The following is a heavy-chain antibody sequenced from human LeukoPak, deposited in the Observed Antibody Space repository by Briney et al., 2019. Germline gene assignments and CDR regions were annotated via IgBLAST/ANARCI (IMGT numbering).Heavy chain of an antibody. J-gene: IGHJ4*02. CDR2: ISSSSSYI. D-gene: IGHD3-22*01. CDR1: GFTFSSYS. CDR3: ARDLLATDVYYYDSSGYYPFDY. V-gene: IGHV3-21*01. Sequence: GGSLRLSCAASGFTFSSYSMNWVRQAPGKGLEWVSSISSSSSYIYYADSAKGRFTISRDNAKNSLYLQMNSLRAEDTAVYYCARDLLATDVYYYDSSGYYPFDYWGQGTLVTVSS.